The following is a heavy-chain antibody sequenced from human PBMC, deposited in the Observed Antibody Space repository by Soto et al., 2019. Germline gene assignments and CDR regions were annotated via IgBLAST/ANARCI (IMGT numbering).Heavy chain of an antibody. Sequence: WGSLRLLYAAFGFKISSFGRRWVLQAPGQGLEWVAVIAYDGSNKYYAESVKGRFTISRDNSKKTLYRQMNSLRAEETAVYYCAKEKAPLGVRSLYLDYWRQGTLDTVSS. CDR2: IAYDGSNK. J-gene: IGHJ4*02. D-gene: IGHD3-10*01. CDR3: AKEKAPLGVRSLYLDY. CDR1: GFKISSFG. V-gene: IGHV3-30*18.